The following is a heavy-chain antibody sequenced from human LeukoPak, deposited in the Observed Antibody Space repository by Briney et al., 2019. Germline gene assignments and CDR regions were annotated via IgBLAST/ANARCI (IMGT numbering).Heavy chain of an antibody. CDR1: GFDFSDYT. D-gene: IGHD3-10*01. V-gene: IGHV3-21*01. J-gene: IGHJ4*02. Sequence: GGSLRLSCAASGFDFSDYTINWVRQAPGKGLEWVSSISSNSRYICYADSVKGRLTISRDNAKNSVYLQMNSLRAEDTAVYYCARDGLGSYDYWGQGTLVTVSS. CDR2: ISSNSRYI. CDR3: ARDGLGSYDY.